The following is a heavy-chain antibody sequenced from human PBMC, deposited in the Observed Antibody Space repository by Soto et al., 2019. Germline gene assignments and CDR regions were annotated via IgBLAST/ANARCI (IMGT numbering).Heavy chain of an antibody. CDR1: GFTFSSYS. Sequence: VXLRLSCAASGFTFSSYSMNWVRQAPGKGLEWVSYISSSSSTIYYADSVKGRFTISRDNAKNSLYLQMNSLRDEDTAVYYCARAFVLISFRTVENGMDVWGQGTTVTVSS. CDR3: ARAFVLISFRTVENGMDV. D-gene: IGHD3-10*01. V-gene: IGHV3-48*02. J-gene: IGHJ6*02. CDR2: ISSSSSTI.